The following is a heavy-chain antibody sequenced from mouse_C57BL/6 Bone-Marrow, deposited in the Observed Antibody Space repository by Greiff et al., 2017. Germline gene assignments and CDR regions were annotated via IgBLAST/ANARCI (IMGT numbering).Heavy chain of an antibody. V-gene: IGHV1-55*01. CDR3: ARRKIGIITTGGYAMDY. Sequence: VQLQQPGAELVKPGASVKMSCKASGYTFTSYWITWVKQRPGQGLEWIGDIYPGSGSTNYNEKFKSKATLTVETSSSTAYMQLSSLTSEDSAVYYCARRKIGIITTGGYAMDYWGQGTSVTVSS. CDR1: GYTFTSYW. J-gene: IGHJ4*01. D-gene: IGHD1-1*01. CDR2: IYPGSGST.